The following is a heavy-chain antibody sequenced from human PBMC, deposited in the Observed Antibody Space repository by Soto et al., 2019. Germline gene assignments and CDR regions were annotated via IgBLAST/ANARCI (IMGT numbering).Heavy chain of an antibody. J-gene: IGHJ6*02. V-gene: IGHV1-69*13. CDR1: GGTFSSYA. CDR3: ARDRGRAGTTPKPNYYYYYGMDV. CDR2: IIPIFGTA. D-gene: IGHD1-7*01. Sequence: SVKVSCKASGGTFSSYAISWVRQAPGQGLERMGGIIPIFGTANYAQKFQGRVTITADESTSTAYMELSSLRSEDTAVYYCARDRGRAGTTPKPNYYYYYGMDVWGQGTTVTVSS.